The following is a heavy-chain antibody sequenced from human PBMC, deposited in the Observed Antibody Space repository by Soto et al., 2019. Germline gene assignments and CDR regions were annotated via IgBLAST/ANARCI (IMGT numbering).Heavy chain of an antibody. CDR3: ARGTQATVTSNFDY. CDR2: ISSSSSYI. J-gene: IGHJ4*02. CDR1: GFTFSSYS. D-gene: IGHD4-17*01. Sequence: EVQLVESGGGLVKPGGSLRLSCAASGFTFSSYSMNWVRQAPGKGLEWVSSISSSSSYIYYADSVKGRFTISRDNAKNSLYLQMTSLRAEDTAVYYCARGTQATVTSNFDYWGQGTLVTVSS. V-gene: IGHV3-21*01.